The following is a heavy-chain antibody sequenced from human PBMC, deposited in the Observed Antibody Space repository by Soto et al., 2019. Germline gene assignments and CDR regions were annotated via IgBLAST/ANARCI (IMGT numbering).Heavy chain of an antibody. J-gene: IGHJ6*02. CDR3: ARNDVVVVAAALPTYCHYYRGV. CDR1: GYTFTNCG. CDR2: ISAYNGNT. V-gene: IGHV1-18*01. Sequence: GASVKVSCKASGYTFTNCGISWVRQAPGQGLEWMGWISAYNGNTNYAQKFQGRITMTTDTSATTAYMELMSLTSDDTAVYYCARNDVVVVAAALPTYCHYYRGVCRPGTTVTVSS. D-gene: IGHD2-2*01.